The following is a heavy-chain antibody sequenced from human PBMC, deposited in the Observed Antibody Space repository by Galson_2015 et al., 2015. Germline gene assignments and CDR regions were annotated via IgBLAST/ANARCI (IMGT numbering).Heavy chain of an antibody. V-gene: IGHV3-33*01. D-gene: IGHD2-15*01. CDR3: AREWRPSFVVVVAATMDY. Sequence: SLRLSCAASGFTFSSYGMHWVRQAPGKGLEWVAIIWYDGSNKYYADSVKGRFTISRDNSKNTLYLQMNSLRAEDTAVYYCAREWRPSFVVVVAATMDYWGQGTLVTVSS. J-gene: IGHJ4*02. CDR1: GFTFSSYG. CDR2: IWYDGSNK.